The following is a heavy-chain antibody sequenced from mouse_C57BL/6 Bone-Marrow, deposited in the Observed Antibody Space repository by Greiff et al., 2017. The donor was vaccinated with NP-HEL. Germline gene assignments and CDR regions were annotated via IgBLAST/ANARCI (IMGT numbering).Heavy chain of an antibody. D-gene: IGHD1-1*01. CDR3: ARGPLITVGGAMDY. CDR2: IWSDGST. V-gene: IGHV2-6*03. J-gene: IGHJ4*01. CDR1: GFSLTSYG. Sequence: VHLVESGPGLVAPSQSLSITCTVSGFSLTSYGVHWVRQPPGKGLEWLVVIWSDGSTTYNSALKSRLSISKDNSKSQVFLKMNRLQTDDTAMYYCARGPLITVGGAMDYWGQGTSVTVSS.